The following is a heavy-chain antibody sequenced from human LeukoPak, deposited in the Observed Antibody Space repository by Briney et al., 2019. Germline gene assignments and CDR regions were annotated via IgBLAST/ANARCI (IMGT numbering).Heavy chain of an antibody. V-gene: IGHV4-39*01. D-gene: IGHD3-10*01. Sequence: PSETLSLTCTVSGGSISSSSYYWGWIRQPPGKGLEWIGSIYYSGSTYYNPSLKSRVTISVDTSKNQFSLKLSSVTAADTAVYYCARHRGDYYGSGSYYNNWFDPWGQGTLVTVSS. CDR2: IYYSGST. CDR3: ARHRGDYYGSGSYYNNWFDP. J-gene: IGHJ5*02. CDR1: GGSISSSSYY.